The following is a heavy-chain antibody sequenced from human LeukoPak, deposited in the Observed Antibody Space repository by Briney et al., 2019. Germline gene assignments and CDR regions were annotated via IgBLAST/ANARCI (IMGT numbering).Heavy chain of an antibody. CDR2: IRYDGSNK. D-gene: IGHD6-13*01. J-gene: IGHJ4*02. Sequence: GGSLRLSCAASGFTFSSYGMHWVRQAPGKGLEWVAFIRYDGSNKYYADSVKGRFTISRDNSKSTLYLQMNSLRAEDTAVYYCARDKIAAAGTGDYWGQGTLVTVSS. CDR1: GFTFSSYG. CDR3: ARDKIAAAGTGDY. V-gene: IGHV3-30*02.